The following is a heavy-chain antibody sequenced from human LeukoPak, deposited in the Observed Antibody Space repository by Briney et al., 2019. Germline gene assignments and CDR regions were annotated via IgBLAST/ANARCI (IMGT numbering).Heavy chain of an antibody. J-gene: IGHJ2*01. CDR2: IYHSGST. D-gene: IGHD3-22*01. V-gene: IGHV4-38-2*02. CDR1: GYSISSGYY. CDR3: ARDREYYDSSGYFRYFDL. Sequence: SETLSLTCTVSGYSISSGYYWGWIRQPPGKGLEWIGSIYHSGSTYYNPSPKSRVTISVDTSKNQFSLKLSSVTAADTAVYYCARDREYYDSSGYFRYFDLWGRGTLVTVSS.